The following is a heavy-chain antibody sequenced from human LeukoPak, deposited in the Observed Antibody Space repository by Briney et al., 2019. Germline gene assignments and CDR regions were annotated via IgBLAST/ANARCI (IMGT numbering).Heavy chain of an antibody. CDR3: ARVGDYVWGSYRSFDY. CDR1: GGSISSGGYS. J-gene: IGHJ4*02. CDR2: IYHSGST. Sequence: SETLSLTCAVSGGSISSGGYSWSWIRQPPGKGLEWIGYIYHSGSTYCNPSLKSRVTISVDRSKNQFSLKLSSVTAADTAVYYCARVGDYVWGSYRSFDYWGQGTLVTVSS. D-gene: IGHD3-16*02. V-gene: IGHV4-30-2*01.